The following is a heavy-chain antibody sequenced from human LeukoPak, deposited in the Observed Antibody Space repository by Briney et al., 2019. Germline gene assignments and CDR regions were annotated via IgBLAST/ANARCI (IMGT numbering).Heavy chain of an antibody. J-gene: IGHJ4*02. V-gene: IGHV4-39*07. D-gene: IGHD3-10*01. CDR3: ARGRGYYGYGFSY. CDR2: VYYSGSTSGTT. Sequence: SETLSLTCTVSGGSISSSVYYWGWIRQPPGKGLEWIGSVYYSGSTSGTTYYNTSLESRVTISVDTSKNQFSLKLSSVTAADTAVYYCARGRGYYGYGFSYWGQGTLVTVSS. CDR1: GGSISSSVYY.